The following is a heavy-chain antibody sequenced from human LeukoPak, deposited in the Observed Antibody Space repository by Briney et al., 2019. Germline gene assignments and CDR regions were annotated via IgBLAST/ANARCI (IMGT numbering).Heavy chain of an antibody. CDR3: ARDDSMGPN. CDR1: RGTFSSYA. D-gene: IGHD3-10*01. Sequence: ASVKVSCKASRGTFSSYAISWVRQAPGQGLEWMGRIIPILGIANYAQKFQGRVTITADKSTSTAYMELSSLRSEDTAVYYCARDDSMGPNWGQGTLVTVSS. V-gene: IGHV1-69*04. CDR2: IIPILGIA. J-gene: IGHJ4*02.